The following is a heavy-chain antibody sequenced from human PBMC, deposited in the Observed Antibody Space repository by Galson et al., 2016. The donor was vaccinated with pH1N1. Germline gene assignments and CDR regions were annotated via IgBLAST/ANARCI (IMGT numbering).Heavy chain of an antibody. J-gene: IGHJ3*02. Sequence: GAEVKKPGESLKISCKGSGYRFTNSWIGWVRQMPGKGLEWMGIIYLGGSLIRYRPSFPGQVTISADKSINIVYLEWGSLKASDTATYYCARQNDYGDYRGDAFDIWGQGTMVTVSS. CDR3: ARQNDYGDYRGDAFDI. CDR2: IYLGGSLI. D-gene: IGHD4-17*01. CDR1: GYRFTNSW. V-gene: IGHV5-51*01.